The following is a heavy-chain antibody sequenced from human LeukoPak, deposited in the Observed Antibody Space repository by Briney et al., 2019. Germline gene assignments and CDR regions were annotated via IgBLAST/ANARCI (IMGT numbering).Heavy chain of an antibody. D-gene: IGHD4-11*01. J-gene: IGHJ6*02. CDR2: ISAYNGNT. CDR3: ARDKGSDYYYYYYGMDV. CDR1: GYTFTSYG. V-gene: IGHV1-18*01. Sequence: ASVKVSCKASGYTFTSYGISWVRQAPGQGLEWMGWISAYNGNTNYAQKLQGRVTMTTDTSTSTAYMELRSLRPDDTAVYYCARDKGSDYYYYYYGMDVWGQGTTVTVSS.